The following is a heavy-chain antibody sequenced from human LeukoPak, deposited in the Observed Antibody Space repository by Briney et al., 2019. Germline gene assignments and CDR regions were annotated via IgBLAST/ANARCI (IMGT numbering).Heavy chain of an antibody. CDR1: GFTFSSYS. J-gene: IGHJ4*02. Sequence: GGSLRLSCAASGFTFSSYSMNWVRQAPGKGLEWVSSIRSSSSYIYYADSVKGRFTISRDNAKNSLYLQMNSLRAEDTAVYYCARDLIATYYYDSSAFRWGQGTLVTVSS. CDR3: ARDLIATYYYDSSAFR. CDR2: IRSSSSYI. D-gene: IGHD3-22*01. V-gene: IGHV3-21*01.